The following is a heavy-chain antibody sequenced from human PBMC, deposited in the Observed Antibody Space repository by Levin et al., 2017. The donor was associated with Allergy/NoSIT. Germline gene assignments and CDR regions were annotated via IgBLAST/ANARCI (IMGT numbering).Heavy chain of an antibody. CDR2: INPNSGGT. CDR3: VRDGGFRSTWPYNWFDP. CDR1: GYTFTDYY. Sequence: ASVKVSCKASGYTFTDYYLHWVRQVPGQGLEWMGWINPNSGGTNYAQEFQGRVTMTMDTSISTANMELSSLRSDDTAVYYCVRDGGFRSTWPYNWFDPWGQGTLVTVSS. D-gene: IGHD3-16*01. J-gene: IGHJ5*02. V-gene: IGHV1-2*02.